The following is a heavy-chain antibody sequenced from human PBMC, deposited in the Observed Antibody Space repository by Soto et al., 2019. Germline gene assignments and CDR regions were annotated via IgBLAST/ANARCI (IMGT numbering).Heavy chain of an antibody. D-gene: IGHD3-3*01. J-gene: IGHJ6*03. Sequence: ASVKVSCKASGYTFTSYDINWVRQATGQGLEWMGWMNPNSGNTGYAQKFQGRVTMTRNTSISTAYMELSSLRSEDTAVYYCARGGYYDFWSGVGYYYYYYYVDVWGKGTTVTVSS. V-gene: IGHV1-8*01. CDR2: MNPNSGNT. CDR3: ARGGYYDFWSGVGYYYYYYYVDV. CDR1: GYTFTSYD.